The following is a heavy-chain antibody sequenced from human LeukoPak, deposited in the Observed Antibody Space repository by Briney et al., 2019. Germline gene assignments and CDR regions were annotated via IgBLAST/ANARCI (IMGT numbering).Heavy chain of an antibody. V-gene: IGHV3-13*01. Sequence: RGSLRLSCAASGFTFSSYDMHWVRQATGKGLEWVSAIGTAGDTYYPGSVKGRFTLSRENAKNSLYLQMNSLRAEDTAVYYCARGPAYDFWSGYYTGPFDYWGQGTLVTVSS. J-gene: IGHJ4*02. D-gene: IGHD3-3*01. CDR3: ARGPAYDFWSGYYTGPFDY. CDR1: GFTFSSYD. CDR2: IGTAGDT.